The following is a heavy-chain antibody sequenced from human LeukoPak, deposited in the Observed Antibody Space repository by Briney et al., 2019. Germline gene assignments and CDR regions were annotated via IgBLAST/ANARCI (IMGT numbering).Heavy chain of an antibody. CDR1: GFTFSSYS. V-gene: IGHV3-48*01. Sequence: GGSLRLSCAASGFTFSSYSMNWVRQAPGKGLEWVSYISSSSSTIYYADSVKGRFTISRDNAKNSLYLQMNSPRAEDTAVYYCARDLTMVPAAISWFDPWGQGTLVTVSS. J-gene: IGHJ5*02. CDR2: ISSSSSTI. CDR3: ARDLTMVPAAISWFDP. D-gene: IGHD2-2*02.